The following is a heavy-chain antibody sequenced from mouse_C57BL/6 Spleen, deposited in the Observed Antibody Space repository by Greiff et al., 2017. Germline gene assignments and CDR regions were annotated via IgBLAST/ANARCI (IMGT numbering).Heavy chain of an antibody. CDR1: GFSLTSYG. CDR2: IWSDGST. J-gene: IGHJ4*01. CDR3: ARQYYYGSRPLYAMDY. D-gene: IGHD1-1*01. V-gene: IGHV2-6-1*01. Sequence: VQRVESGPGLVAPSQSLSITCTVSGFSLTSYGVHWVRQPPGKGLEWLVVIWSDGSTTYNSALKSRLSLSKDNSKSQVFLKMNSLQTDDTAMYYCARQYYYGSRPLYAMDYWGQGTSVTVSS.